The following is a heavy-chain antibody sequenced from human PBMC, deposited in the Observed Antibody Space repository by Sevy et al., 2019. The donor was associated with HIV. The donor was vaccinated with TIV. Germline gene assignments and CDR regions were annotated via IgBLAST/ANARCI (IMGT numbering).Heavy chain of an antibody. CDR1: GGSFSGYY. CDR2: INHSGST. V-gene: IGHV4-34*01. D-gene: IGHD4-4*01. CDR3: ARGMTTVTTGRSRYYYYMDV. J-gene: IGHJ6*03. Sequence: SETLSLTCAVYGGSFSGYYWSWIRQPPGKGLEWIGEINHSGSTNYNPSLKSRVTISVDMSKNQFSLKLSSVTAADTAVYYCARGMTTVTTGRSRYYYYMDVWGKGTTVTVSS.